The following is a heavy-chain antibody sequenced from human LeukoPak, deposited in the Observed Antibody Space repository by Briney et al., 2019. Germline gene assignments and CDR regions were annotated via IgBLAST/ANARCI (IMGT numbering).Heavy chain of an antibody. D-gene: IGHD3-9*01. CDR1: GYSISSGYY. Sequence: KPSETLSLXCAVSGYSISSGYYWGWIRQPPGKGLEWIGSIYHSGSTYYNPSLKSRVTISVDTSKNQFSLKLSSVTAADTAVYYCASGGADYDILTGFDYWGQGTLVTVSS. CDR3: ASGGADYDILTGFDY. J-gene: IGHJ4*02. V-gene: IGHV4-38-2*01. CDR2: IYHSGST.